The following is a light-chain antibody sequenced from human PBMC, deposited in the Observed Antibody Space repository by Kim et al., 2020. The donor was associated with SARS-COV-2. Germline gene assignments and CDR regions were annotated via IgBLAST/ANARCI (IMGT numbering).Light chain of an antibody. Sequence: SSELTQDPAVSVALGQTVRITCQGDSLRSYYASWYQQKPGQAPVLVIYGKNNRPSGIPDRFSGSSSGNTASLIITGAQAEDEADYYCNSRDSSGNHLKFG. V-gene: IGLV3-19*01. J-gene: IGLJ3*02. CDR1: SLRSYY. CDR3: NSRDSSGNHLK. CDR2: GKN.